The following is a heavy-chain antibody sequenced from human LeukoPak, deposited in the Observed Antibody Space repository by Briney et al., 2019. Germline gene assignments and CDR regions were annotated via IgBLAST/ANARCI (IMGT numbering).Heavy chain of an antibody. CDR2: INTDGTTI. J-gene: IGHJ4*02. CDR3: ATAGNYRFDY. CDR1: GFTFSGSW. Sequence: GSLRLSCAASGFTFSGSWMHWVRQAPGQGLVWVSRINTDGTTINYADSVKGQFAISRDNAKNTLYLQMHSLTAEDTAVYYCATAGNYRFDYWGQGILVTVSS. V-gene: IGHV3-74*01. D-gene: IGHD5-24*01.